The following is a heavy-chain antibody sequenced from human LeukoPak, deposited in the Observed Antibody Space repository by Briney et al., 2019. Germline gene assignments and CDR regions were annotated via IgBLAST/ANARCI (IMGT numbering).Heavy chain of an antibody. J-gene: IGHJ4*02. CDR1: GGSISSYC. CDR3: ARRKAGFDY. Sequence: SETLSLTCTVSGGSISSYCWSWIRQPPGKGLEWIGYIYYSGSTNYNPFLKSRVTISVDTSKNQFSLKLSSVTAADTAVYYCARRKAGFDYWGQGTLVTVSS. V-gene: IGHV4-59*08. D-gene: IGHD6-13*01. CDR2: IYYSGST.